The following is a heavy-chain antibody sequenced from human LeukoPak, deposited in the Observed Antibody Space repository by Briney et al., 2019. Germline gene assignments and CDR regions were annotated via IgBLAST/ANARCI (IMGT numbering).Heavy chain of an antibody. D-gene: IGHD3-22*01. CDR2: ISAYNGNT. Sequence: EASVKVSCKASGYTFASYGINWVRQAPGQGLEWMGWISAYNGNTNYAQKLQGRVTMTTDTSTSTAYMELRSLRSDDTAVYYCARDDQGTYYYDSVGPGDYWGQGTLVTVSS. V-gene: IGHV1-18*01. CDR3: ARDDQGTYYYDSVGPGDY. CDR1: GYTFASYG. J-gene: IGHJ4*02.